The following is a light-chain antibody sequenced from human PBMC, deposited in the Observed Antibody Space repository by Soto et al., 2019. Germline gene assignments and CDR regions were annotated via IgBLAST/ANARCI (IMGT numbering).Light chain of an antibody. CDR1: HSLLNSDDGDTC. J-gene: IGKJ4*01. CDR2: GAS. CDR3: RQYGRSLGFA. V-gene: IGKV3-20*01. Sequence: DILMTHTPLSLPVTSGEPASISCRSSHSLLNSDDGDTCLAGYQEKPGQAPRLLIYGASSRATGIPDRFSGSGSGTDFTLTISRLEPEDFAAYYCRQYGRSLGFAFGGGTKVDIK.